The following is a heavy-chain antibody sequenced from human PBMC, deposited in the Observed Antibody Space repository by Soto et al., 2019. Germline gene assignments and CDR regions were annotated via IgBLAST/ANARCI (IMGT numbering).Heavy chain of an antibody. D-gene: IGHD6-13*01. Sequence: SETLSLTCTAYGESFNGYYWSWIRQPPGKGLEWIGEIHHSGSTNYNPSLKSRVTFSIDTSKRQFSLKVRSVTAADTAVYYCARGKRGSSWYRGEEKYYYYGMDVWGQGTPVTVSS. CDR3: ARGKRGSSWYRGEEKYYYYGMDV. J-gene: IGHJ6*02. CDR2: IHHSGST. V-gene: IGHV4-34*01. CDR1: GESFNGYY.